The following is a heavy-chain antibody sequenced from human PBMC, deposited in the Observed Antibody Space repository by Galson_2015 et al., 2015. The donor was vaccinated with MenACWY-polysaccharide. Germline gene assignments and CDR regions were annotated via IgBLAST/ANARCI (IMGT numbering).Heavy chain of an antibody. V-gene: IGHV5-51*01. Sequence: SGAEVKKPGESLKTSCQGSGYSFSTFWIGWVRQMPGKGLEWMGIIYPGDSDTRYSPSFQGQVIISVDKSTNTAYLQWSSLKASDTRMYYCTSNRTADGTIDAFEIWGQGTMVTVSS. CDR2: IYPGDSDT. J-gene: IGHJ3*02. CDR3: TSNRTADGTIDAFEI. D-gene: IGHD1-1*01. CDR1: GYSFSTFW.